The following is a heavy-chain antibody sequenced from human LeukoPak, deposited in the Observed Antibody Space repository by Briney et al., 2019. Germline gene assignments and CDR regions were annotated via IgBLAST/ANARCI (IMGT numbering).Heavy chain of an antibody. CDR1: GFTFSSYW. V-gene: IGHV3-74*01. D-gene: IGHD4-23*01. CDR3: ARGRPHGNDY. Sequence: GGSLRLSCAASGFTFSSYWMNWVRQAPGKGLVWVSRIASGGSSTTYADSVKGRFSISRDNAKNTLYLQMNSLRVEDTAVYYCARGRPHGNDYWGQGTLVTVSS. CDR2: IASGGSST. J-gene: IGHJ4*02.